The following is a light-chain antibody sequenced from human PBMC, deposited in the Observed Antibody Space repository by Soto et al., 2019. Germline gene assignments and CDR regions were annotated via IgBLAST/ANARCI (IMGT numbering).Light chain of an antibody. Sequence: EIVLTKSPGTLSLSPGERATLSCRASQSVSSSYLAWYQQKPGQAPRLLIYGASSRATGIPDRFSGSGSGTDFTLNISRREPEDFAVYYCQQYGSSPLITFGQGPRLEIK. CDR3: QQYGSSPLIT. J-gene: IGKJ5*01. CDR1: QSVSSSY. V-gene: IGKV3-20*01. CDR2: GAS.